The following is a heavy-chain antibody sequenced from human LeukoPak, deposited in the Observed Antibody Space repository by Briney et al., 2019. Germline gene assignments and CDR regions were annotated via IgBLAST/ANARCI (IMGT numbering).Heavy chain of an antibody. Sequence: GASVKVSCKASGYTFTSYYMHWVRQAPGQGLEWMGWINPNSGDTNYAQKFQGRVTMTRDTSISTAYMELSRLRSDDTAVYYCARVPAFTYYDILTGYDPSRRKAYYFDYWGQGTLVTVSS. D-gene: IGHD3-9*01. V-gene: IGHV1-2*02. CDR3: ARVPAFTYYDILTGYDPSRRKAYYFDY. CDR2: INPNSGDT. J-gene: IGHJ4*02. CDR1: GYTFTSYY.